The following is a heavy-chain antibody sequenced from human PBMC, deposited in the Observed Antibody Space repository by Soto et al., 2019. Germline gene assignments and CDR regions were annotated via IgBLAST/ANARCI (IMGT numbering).Heavy chain of an antibody. Sequence: PGGSLRLSCAASGFTFSNYWMYWVRQAPGKGLEWVSSISSSSSYIYYADSVKGRFTISRDNAKNSLYLQMNSLRAEDTAVYYCARDHPLNPYFDYWGQGTLVTVSS. CDR1: GFTFSNYW. CDR2: ISSSSSYI. J-gene: IGHJ4*02. V-gene: IGHV3-21*01. CDR3: ARDHPLNPYFDY.